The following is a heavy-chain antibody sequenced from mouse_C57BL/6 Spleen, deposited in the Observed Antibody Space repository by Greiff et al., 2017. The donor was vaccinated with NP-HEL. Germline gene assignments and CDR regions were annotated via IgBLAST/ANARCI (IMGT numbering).Heavy chain of an antibody. CDR2: IDPANGNT. D-gene: IGHD1-1*01. Sequence: VQLQQSVAELVRPGASVKLSCTASGFNIKNTYMHWVKQRPEQGLEWIGRIDPANGNTKYAPKFKGKTTITADTSSNTSYLQLSSLTSEDTAIYYCARDHYYCSSYNYFDYWGQGTTLTVSS. CDR1: GFNIKNTY. J-gene: IGHJ2*01. CDR3: ARDHYYCSSYNYFDY. V-gene: IGHV14-3*01.